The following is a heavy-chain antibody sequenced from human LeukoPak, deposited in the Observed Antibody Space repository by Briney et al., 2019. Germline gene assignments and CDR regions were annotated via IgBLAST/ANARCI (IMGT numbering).Heavy chain of an antibody. V-gene: IGHV4-38-2*02. CDR1: GYSISSGYY. Sequence: PSETLSLTCTVSGYSISSGYYWGWIRQPPGKGLEWIGSIYHSGSTYYNPSLKSRVTISVDTSKNQFSLKLSSVTAAGTAVYYCARYSSGWFDYWGQGTLVTVSS. CDR2: IYHSGST. D-gene: IGHD6-19*01. J-gene: IGHJ4*02. CDR3: ARYSSGWFDY.